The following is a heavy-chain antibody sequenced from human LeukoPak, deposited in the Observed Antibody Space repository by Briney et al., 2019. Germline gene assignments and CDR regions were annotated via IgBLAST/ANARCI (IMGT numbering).Heavy chain of an antibody. D-gene: IGHD6-19*01. J-gene: IGHJ4*02. CDR3: ARVPISSLIIAVAGTISVY. CDR2: IYYSGST. V-gene: IGHV4-39*07. CDR1: GGSISSSSYY. Sequence: PSETLSLTCTVSGGSISSSSYYWGWIRQPPGKGLEWIGSIYYSGSTYYNPSLKSRVTISVDTSKNQFSLKLSSVTAADTAVYYCARVPISSLIIAVAGTISVYWGQGTLVTVSS.